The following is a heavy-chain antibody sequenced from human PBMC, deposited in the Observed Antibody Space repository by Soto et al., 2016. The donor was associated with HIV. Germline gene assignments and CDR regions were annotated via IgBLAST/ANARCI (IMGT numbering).Heavy chain of an antibody. J-gene: IGHJ4*02. CDR3: ARDRSFWSGSLYY. CDR1: GFNFSSYW. Sequence: EVQLVESGGGLVQPGGSLRLSCAASGFNFSSYWMHWVRQAPGKGLMWVSRINSDGSNTRYADSVKGRFTISRDNAKYTLYLQMNSLRADDTAVYYCARDRSFWSGSLYYWGQGTLVTVSS. D-gene: IGHD3-3*01. V-gene: IGHV3-74*01. CDR2: INSDGSNT.